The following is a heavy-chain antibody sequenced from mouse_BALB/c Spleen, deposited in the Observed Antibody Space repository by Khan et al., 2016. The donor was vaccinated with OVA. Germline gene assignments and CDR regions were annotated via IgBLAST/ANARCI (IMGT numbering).Heavy chain of an antibody. CDR3: ARGYDFFAY. CDR1: GYSFTNYY. D-gene: IGHD2-14*01. V-gene: IGHV1-26*01. Sequence: EVQLQESGPDLVKPGASVKMSCKASGYSFTNYYVNWVKQSHGKSLECIGRVNPNTGNTNYNQKFKGKAILIVDTSSSTAYMALRGLTSEDSAVYYCARGYDFFAYWGQGTLVTVSA. CDR2: VNPNTGNT. J-gene: IGHJ3*01.